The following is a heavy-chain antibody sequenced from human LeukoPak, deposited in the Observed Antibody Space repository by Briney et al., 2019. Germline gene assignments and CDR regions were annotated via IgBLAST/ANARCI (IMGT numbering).Heavy chain of an antibody. V-gene: IGHV4-39*07. CDR3: ARVGDYNDSSGYYFDY. J-gene: IGHJ4*02. D-gene: IGHD3-22*01. CDR1: GGSISSSSYY. Sequence: PSETLSLTCTVSGGSISSSSYYWGWIRQPPGKGLEWIGSIYYSGSTYYNPSLKSRVTISVDTSKNQFSLKLSSVTAADTAVYYCARVGDYNDSSGYYFDYWGQGTPVTVSS. CDR2: IYYSGST.